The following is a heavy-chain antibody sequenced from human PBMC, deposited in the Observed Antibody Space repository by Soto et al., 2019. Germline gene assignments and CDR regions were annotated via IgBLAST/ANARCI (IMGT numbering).Heavy chain of an antibody. D-gene: IGHD3-22*01. CDR3: TTDSYITSIIVRFDY. Sequence: GGSLRLSCEASGLTFGNYWMCWVRQAPGKGLEWVGRVKSKTDGGTTDFAAPVKGRFAISRDDSKNMVYLEMNSLKTEDTAIYYCTTDSYITSIIVRFDYWGHGTLVTVSS. CDR2: VKSKTDGGTT. V-gene: IGHV3-15*01. CDR1: GLTFGNYW. J-gene: IGHJ4*01.